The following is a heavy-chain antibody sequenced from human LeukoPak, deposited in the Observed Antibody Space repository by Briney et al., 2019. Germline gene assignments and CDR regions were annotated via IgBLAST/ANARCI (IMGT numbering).Heavy chain of an antibody. J-gene: IGHJ3*02. CDR1: GGTFSSYA. Sequence: GASVKVSCKASGGTFSSYAINWVRQAPGQGLEWMGRIIPILGITNYAEKFQGRVTITAGKSTSTAYMELSSLRSDDTAVYYCARGANASSGFYMPAFDIWGQGTMVTVSS. D-gene: IGHD3-22*01. CDR3: ARGANASSGFYMPAFDI. V-gene: IGHV1-69*04. CDR2: IIPILGIT.